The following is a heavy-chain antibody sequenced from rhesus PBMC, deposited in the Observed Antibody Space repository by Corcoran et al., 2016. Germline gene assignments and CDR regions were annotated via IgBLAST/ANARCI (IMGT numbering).Heavy chain of an antibody. CDR1: XXSXXXSXXX. J-gene: IGHJ4*01. CDR2: IYWNDDK. Sequence: QVTLKESGPALVXPTXTXTLXCTXSXXSXXXSXXXVGWIRQPSRKTLEWLAHIYWNDDKYYSTSLKSRLTISKDTSKNQVVITMTNMDPVDTATYYCARRWTTVAAIDYWGQGVLVTVSS. V-gene: IGHV2-1*01. CDR3: ARRWTTVAAIDY. D-gene: IGHD4-29*01.